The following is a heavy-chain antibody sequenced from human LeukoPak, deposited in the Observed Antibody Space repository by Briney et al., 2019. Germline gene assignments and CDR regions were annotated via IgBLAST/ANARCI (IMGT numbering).Heavy chain of an antibody. CDR2: IYYSGST. D-gene: IGHD3-10*01. V-gene: IGHV4-39*01. J-gene: IGHJ4*02. CDR3: ARKEPQHSKGRGVFRSKGKYYFDY. Sequence: SETLSLTCTVSGGYITSSGYYWDWIRQPPGRGLEWIGSIYYSGSTYYNSSLKSRVTISVDTSKNQFSLKLSSVTAADTAVYYFARKEPQHSKGRGVFRSKGKYYFDYWGQGTLVNVLS. CDR1: GGYITSSGYY.